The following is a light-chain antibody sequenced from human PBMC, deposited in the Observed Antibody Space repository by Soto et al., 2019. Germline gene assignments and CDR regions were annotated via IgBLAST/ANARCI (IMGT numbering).Light chain of an antibody. CDR1: QSVTTY. CDR2: DTS. Sequence: EIVLTQSPATLSSSPGERATLSCRASQSVTTYLAWYQQRPGQAPRLLIYDTSSRATDIPSRFSGSGSGTDFTLTISSLEPEDFAVYYCQQHVTFGPGTRVDFK. V-gene: IGKV3-11*01. J-gene: IGKJ3*01. CDR3: QQHVT.